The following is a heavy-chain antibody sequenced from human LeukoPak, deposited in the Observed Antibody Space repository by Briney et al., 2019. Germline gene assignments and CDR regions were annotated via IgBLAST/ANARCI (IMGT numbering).Heavy chain of an antibody. CDR3: ARAQRKGYCSSTSCSQNPGYYYYYMDV. J-gene: IGHJ6*03. CDR2: MSPNSGNT. Sequence: GASVKVSCKASGYTFTSYDINWVRQATGQGLEWMGWMSPNSGNTGYAQKFQGRVTITRNTSISTAYMELSSLRSEDTAVYYCARAQRKGYCSSTSCSQNPGYYYYYMDVWGKGTTVTVSS. V-gene: IGHV1-8*03. D-gene: IGHD2-2*01. CDR1: GYTFTSYD.